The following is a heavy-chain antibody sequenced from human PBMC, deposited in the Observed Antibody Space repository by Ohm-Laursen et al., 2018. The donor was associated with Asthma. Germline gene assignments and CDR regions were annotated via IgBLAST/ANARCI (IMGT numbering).Heavy chain of an antibody. D-gene: IGHD3-10*01. J-gene: IGHJ3*01. CDR2: IYPGGAI. Sequence: SLRLSCSASGFTFRSYSMNWIRQGPAKGLEWVSDIYPGGAIFYADSVKGRFTISRDDSKNTLNLQMSSLRGDDTAVYYCARGQGSGDISGSDPFDLWGQGTTVIVSS. V-gene: IGHV3-53*01. CDR1: GFTFRSYS. CDR3: ARGQGSGDISGSDPFDL.